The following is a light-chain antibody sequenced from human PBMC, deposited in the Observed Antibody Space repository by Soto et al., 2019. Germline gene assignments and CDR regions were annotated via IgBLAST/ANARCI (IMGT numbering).Light chain of an antibody. CDR2: DAS. CDR3: QQRSNWPPTWT. J-gene: IGKJ1*01. V-gene: IGKV3-11*01. Sequence: ENLLRQSPAPPSFFPGGKTTPPFRGRQSVSSYLAWYQPKPGQAPRLLIYDASNRATGIPARFSGSGSGTDFTLTISSLEPEDFAVYYCQQRSNWPPTWTFGQGTKVDIK. CDR1: QSVSSY.